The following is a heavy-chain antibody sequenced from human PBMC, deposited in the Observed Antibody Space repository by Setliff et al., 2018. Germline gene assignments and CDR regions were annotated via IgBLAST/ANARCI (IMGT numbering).Heavy chain of an antibody. CDR3: ARYSSGWFFDY. CDR1: GFTFTNYA. Sequence: GGSLRLSCAASGFTFTNYAMTWIRQAPGKGLEWVSAISGDGDKAFYADSVKGRFIISRDNSMNTLNLQMNSLRAEDTAVYYCARYSSGWFFDYWGQGTPVTVSS. CDR2: ISGDGDKA. D-gene: IGHD6-19*01. V-gene: IGHV3-23*01. J-gene: IGHJ4*02.